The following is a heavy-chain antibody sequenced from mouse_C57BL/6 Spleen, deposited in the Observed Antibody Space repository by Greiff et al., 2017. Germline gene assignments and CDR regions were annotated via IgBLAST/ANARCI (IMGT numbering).Heavy chain of an antibody. CDR3: TMDRGSFDY. CDR2: IRNKANNHAT. V-gene: IGHV6-6*01. J-gene: IGHJ2*01. CDR1: GFTFSDAW. Sequence: EVQLVESGGGLVQPGGSMKLSCAASGFTFSDAWMDWVSQSPEKGLEWVADIRNKANNHATYYAESVKGRFTISRDDSKSSVYLQMNSLRAEDTGIYYCTMDRGSFDYWGQGTTLTVSS.